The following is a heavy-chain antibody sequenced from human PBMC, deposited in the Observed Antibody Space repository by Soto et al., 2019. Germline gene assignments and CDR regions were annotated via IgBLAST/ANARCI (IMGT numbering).Heavy chain of an antibody. D-gene: IGHD6-6*01. V-gene: IGHV3-33*01. CDR2: IWYDGSNK. Sequence: GGSLRLSCAASGFTFSSYGMHWVRQAPGKGLEWVAVIWYDGSNKYYADSVKGRFTISRDNSKNTLYLQMNSLRAEDTAVYYCARGATPGKYSSSFDYWGQGTLVTVSS. J-gene: IGHJ4*02. CDR1: GFTFSSYG. CDR3: ARGATPGKYSSSFDY.